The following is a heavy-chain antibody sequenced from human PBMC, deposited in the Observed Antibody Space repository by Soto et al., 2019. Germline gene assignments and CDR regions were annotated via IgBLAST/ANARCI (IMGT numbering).Heavy chain of an antibody. CDR2: IYYSGST. J-gene: IGHJ3*02. CDR3: ATQRGIHDAFDI. D-gene: IGHD6-13*01. V-gene: IGHV4-39*01. Sequence: QLQLQESGPGLVKPSETLSLTCTVSGGSISSSSYYWGWIRQPPGKGLEWIGSIYYSGSTYYNPSLKSRVTISVDTSKNQFSLKLSSVTAADTAVYYCATQRGIHDAFDIWGQGTMVTVSS. CDR1: GGSISSSSYY.